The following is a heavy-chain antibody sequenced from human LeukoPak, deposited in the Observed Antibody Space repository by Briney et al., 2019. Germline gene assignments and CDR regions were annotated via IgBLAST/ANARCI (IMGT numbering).Heavy chain of an antibody. Sequence: GEALKISCKGSGYSFTSYWIGWVRQMPGKGLEWMGIIYPCDSDTRYSPSFQGQVTISADKSISTAYLQWSSLKASDTAMYYCAGGGKEKRDAFDIWGQGTMVTVSS. CDR1: GYSFTSYW. J-gene: IGHJ3*02. CDR2: IYPCDSDT. CDR3: AGGGKEKRDAFDI. D-gene: IGHD4-23*01. V-gene: IGHV5-51*01.